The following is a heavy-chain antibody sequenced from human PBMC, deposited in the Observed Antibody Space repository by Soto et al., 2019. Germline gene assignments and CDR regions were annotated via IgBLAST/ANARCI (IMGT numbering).Heavy chain of an antibody. CDR3: AKVVVGSRLSLDY. J-gene: IGHJ4*02. CDR2: ISPIFGTP. Sequence: QVQLVQSGAEVKKPGSSVTVSCKASGGTFSSYTISWVRQAPGQGLEWMAGISPIFGTPIYAQKFQDRVTITADDSTMSAYMEMNRLTSEDTAVYYCAKVVVGSRLSLDYWGQGTLVSIS. D-gene: IGHD1-26*01. CDR1: GGTFSSYT. V-gene: IGHV1-69*01.